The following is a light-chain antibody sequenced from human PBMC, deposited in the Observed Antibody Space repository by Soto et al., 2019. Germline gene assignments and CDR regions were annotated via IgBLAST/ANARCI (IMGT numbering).Light chain of an antibody. V-gene: IGKV1-39*01. Sequence: IQMTHSPSSVSASVWDIFTMTCXASQSISSYLNWYQQKPGKAPKLLIYAASSLQSGVPSRFSGSGSGTDFTLTISSLQPEDFATYYCQQSYSTPRTFGQGTRLEIK. CDR2: AAS. CDR1: QSISSY. J-gene: IGKJ5*01. CDR3: QQSYSTPRT.